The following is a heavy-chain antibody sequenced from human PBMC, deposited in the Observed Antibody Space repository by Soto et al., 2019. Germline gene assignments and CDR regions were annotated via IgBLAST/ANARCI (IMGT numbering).Heavy chain of an antibody. D-gene: IGHD3-22*01. J-gene: IGHJ4*02. CDR1: GFTFSPYW. CDR2: IKPDGSEQ. CDR3: ARSTHSSADY. Sequence: EVQLVESGGTLVQPGGSLRLSCEASGFTFSPYWMSWVRQAPGKGLEWVAHIKPDGSEQFYVDSVRGRFIVSRDSAKNSMYLQRKSLRAEDTAVYYCARSTHSSADYWGQGTLVAVSS. V-gene: IGHV3-7*05.